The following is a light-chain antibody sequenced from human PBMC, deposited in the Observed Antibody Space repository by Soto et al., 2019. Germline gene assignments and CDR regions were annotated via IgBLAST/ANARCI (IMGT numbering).Light chain of an antibody. Sequence: HSVLTQPASVSGSPGQSITISCTGTSSDVGSYNLVSWYQQHPGKAPKLMIYEVSKRPSGVSNRFSGSKSGNTASLTISGLQAEDEADYYCCSYAGSSTFFGTGTKVTVL. J-gene: IGLJ1*01. CDR3: CSYAGSSTF. CDR1: SSDVGSYNL. V-gene: IGLV2-23*02. CDR2: EVS.